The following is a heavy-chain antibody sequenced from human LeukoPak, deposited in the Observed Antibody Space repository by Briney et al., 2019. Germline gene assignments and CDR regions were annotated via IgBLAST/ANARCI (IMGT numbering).Heavy chain of an antibody. Sequence: SPTLSLTCAISGDSVSSNSVTWNWLRQSPSRGLEWLGRTYYRSTWYNDYAVSVRGRITVNPDTSKNQFSLHLSSVTPEDTAVYYCARRLTQYDCFDRWGQGILVTVSS. V-gene: IGHV6-1*01. CDR3: ARRLTQYDCFDR. D-gene: IGHD2-2*01. CDR2: TYYRSTWYN. CDR1: GDSVSSNSVT. J-gene: IGHJ5*02.